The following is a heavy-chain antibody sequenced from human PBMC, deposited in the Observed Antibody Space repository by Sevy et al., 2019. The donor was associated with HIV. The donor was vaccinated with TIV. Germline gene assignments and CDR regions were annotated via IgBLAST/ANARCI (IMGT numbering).Heavy chain of an antibody. CDR3: ARTRGDLGYFVY. J-gene: IGHJ4*02. V-gene: IGHV4-30-2*01. CDR1: GGSISSGGYS. Sequence: SETLSLTCAVSGGSISSGGYSWSWIRQPPGKGLEWIGYIYHSGSTYYNPSLKGRVTISVDRSKNQFSLKLSSVTAADTAVYYCARTRGDLGYFVYWGQGTLVTDSS. CDR2: IYHSGST.